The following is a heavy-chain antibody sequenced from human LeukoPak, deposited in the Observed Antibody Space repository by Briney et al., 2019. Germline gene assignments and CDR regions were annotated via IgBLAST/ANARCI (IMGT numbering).Heavy chain of an antibody. CDR1: GGSISSTTHY. D-gene: IGHD3-3*01. V-gene: IGHV4-39*01. J-gene: IGHJ1*01. CDR3: ARHLGIFFQY. Sequence: SETLSLTCTVSGGSISSTTHYWGWIRQPPGRGLEWIGGIYYSVNTYYNPSLKSRVTISVDTSKNQFSLKLSSVTAADTAVYYCARHLGIFFQYWGQGTLVTVSS. CDR2: IYYSVNT.